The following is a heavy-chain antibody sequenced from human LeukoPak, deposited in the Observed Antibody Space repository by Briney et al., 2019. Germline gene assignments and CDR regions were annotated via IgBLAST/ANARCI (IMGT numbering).Heavy chain of an antibody. V-gene: IGHV3-30*18. D-gene: IGHD2-2*01. CDR2: ISYDGSNK. CDR1: GFTFSSYG. CDR3: AKDLRSCGSTSCRNNYYYYYGMDV. J-gene: IGHJ6*02. Sequence: PGRSLRLSCAASGFTFSSYGMHWVRQAPGKGLEWVAVISYDGSNKYYADSVKGRFTISRDNSKNTLYLQMNSLRAEDTAVYYCAKDLRSCGSTSCRNNYYYYYGMDVWGQGTTVTVSS.